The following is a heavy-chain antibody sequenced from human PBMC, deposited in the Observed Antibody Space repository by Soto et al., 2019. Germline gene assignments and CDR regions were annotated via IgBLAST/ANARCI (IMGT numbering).Heavy chain of an antibody. Sequence: GASVKVSCKASGGTFSSYAISWVRQAPGQGLEWMGGIIPIFGTANYAQKFQGRVTITADESTSTAYMELSSLRSEDTAMYYCAREVGSRIDYWGQGTLVTVSS. V-gene: IGHV1-69*13. J-gene: IGHJ4*02. D-gene: IGHD6-13*01. CDR1: GGTFSSYA. CDR3: AREVGSRIDY. CDR2: IIPIFGTA.